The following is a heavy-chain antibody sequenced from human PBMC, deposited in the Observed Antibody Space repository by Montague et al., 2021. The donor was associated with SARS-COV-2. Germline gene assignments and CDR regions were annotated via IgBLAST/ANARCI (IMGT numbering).Heavy chain of an antibody. CDR2: IYDSGST. CDR1: GGSISSSNYY. CDR3: ARRGRKLLPVAITIGGFDI. V-gene: IGHV4-39*02. D-gene: IGHD3-22*01. Sequence: SETLSLTCTVFGGSISSSNYYWDWIRQPPGKGLEWIGSIYDSGSTYYNPSLKSRVTISVDTSKNHFSLKLSSVTAADTAVYYCARRGRKLLPVAITIGGFDIWGQGTMVTVSS. J-gene: IGHJ3*02.